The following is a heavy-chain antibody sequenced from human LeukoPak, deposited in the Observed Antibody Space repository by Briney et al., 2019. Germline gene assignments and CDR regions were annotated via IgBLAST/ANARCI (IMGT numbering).Heavy chain of an antibody. CDR1: GGSFTFTSHA. J-gene: IGHJ3*02. CDR2: LIPIYGSV. V-gene: IGHV1-69*01. Sequence: EASVKVSCKASGGSFTFTSHAISWVRQAPGQGLEWMGGLIPIYGSVNYAQKFQGRLTITSDESTRTVYMELSSLRPEDSAVHYCAGFFYDNSGDAFDIWGQGTMVTVSS. CDR3: AGFFYDNSGDAFDI. D-gene: IGHD3-22*01.